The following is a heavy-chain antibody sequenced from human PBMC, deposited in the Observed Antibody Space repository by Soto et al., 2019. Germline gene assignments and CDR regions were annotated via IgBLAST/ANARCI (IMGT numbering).Heavy chain of an antibody. CDR3: ARGRGYSYGPYYFDY. CDR1: GGSISSEGYY. V-gene: IGHV4-31*03. CDR2: IYYSGTT. J-gene: IGHJ4*02. D-gene: IGHD5-18*01. Sequence: TLSLTCTVSGGSISSEGYYWSWFRQLPGKGLEWIGDIYYSGTTYHNPSLRSRLTISGDASKNQFSLKLSSVTDADTALYYCARGRGYSYGPYYFDYWGQGTLVTVSS.